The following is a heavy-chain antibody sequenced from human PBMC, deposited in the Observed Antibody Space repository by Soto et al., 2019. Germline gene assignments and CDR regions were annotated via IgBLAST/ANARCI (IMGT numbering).Heavy chain of an antibody. CDR2: IYHSGST. D-gene: IGHD5-12*01. J-gene: IGHJ4*02. CDR3: AAGGGLPRYY. Sequence: SETLSLTCTVSGGSVSGGSYYWSWIRQPPGKGLEWIGYIYHSGSTYYNPSLKSRVTISVDRSKSQFSLKLSSVTAADTAVYYCAAGGGLPRYYWGQGTLVTVSS. V-gene: IGHV4-30-2*01. CDR1: GGSVSGGSYY.